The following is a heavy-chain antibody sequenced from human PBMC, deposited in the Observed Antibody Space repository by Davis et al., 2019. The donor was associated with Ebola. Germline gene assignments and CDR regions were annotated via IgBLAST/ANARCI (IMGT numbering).Heavy chain of an antibody. CDR2: IYPGDSDT. J-gene: IGHJ4*02. V-gene: IGHV5-51*01. CDR3: ARGVYSSPFDY. D-gene: IGHD4-11*01. CDR1: GYRFTNHW. Sequence: GESLKISCQASGYRFTNHWIGWVRQMPGKGLEWMGTIYPGDSDTRYSPSFQGQVTISADKSISTAYLQWSSLKASDTAMYYCARGVYSSPFDYWGQGTLVTVSS.